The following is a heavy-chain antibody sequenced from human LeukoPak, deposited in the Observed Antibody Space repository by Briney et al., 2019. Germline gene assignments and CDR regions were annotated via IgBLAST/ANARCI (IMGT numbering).Heavy chain of an antibody. CDR2: ISGSGGST. CDR1: GFAFSSYA. V-gene: IGHV3-23*01. D-gene: IGHD3-3*01. J-gene: IGHJ4*02. Sequence: GGPLRLSCAASGFAFSSYAMSWVRQAPGKGLEWVSAISGSGGSTYYADSVKGRFTISRDNSKNTLYLQMNSLRAEDTAVYYCATGLDFWSGYSSADYWGQGTLVTVSS. CDR3: ATGLDFWSGYSSADY.